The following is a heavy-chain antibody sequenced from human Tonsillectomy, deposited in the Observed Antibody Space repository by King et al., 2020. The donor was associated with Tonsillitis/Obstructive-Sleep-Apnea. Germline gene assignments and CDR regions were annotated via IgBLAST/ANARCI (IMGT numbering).Heavy chain of an antibody. CDR2: IRGDGGTS. CDR3: AKGDYDSSGNYFDS. J-gene: IGHJ4*02. Sequence: VQLVESGGGLKQPGGSLRLSCAASGFTFSSYAMSWVRQAPGKGLEWVCGIRGDGGTSYIADSVEGRFTISRDNSKNILYLQMISLRAEDTAVYYCAKGDYDSSGNYFDSWGQGTLVTVSS. V-gene: IGHV3-23*04. D-gene: IGHD3-22*01. CDR1: GFTFSSYA.